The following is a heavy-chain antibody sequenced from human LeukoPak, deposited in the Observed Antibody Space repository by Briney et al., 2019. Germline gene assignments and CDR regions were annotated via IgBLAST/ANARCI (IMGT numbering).Heavy chain of an antibody. Sequence: SETLSLTCSVSGGSVSNYYWSWIRQPPGKGLEWIGCIYYSGSTNYTPSLKSRVTISVDTSKNQFSLKLSSVTAADTAVYYCARAPPYISAAYYFDYWGQGTLVTVSS. CDR3: ARAPPYISAAYYFDY. J-gene: IGHJ4*02. V-gene: IGHV4-59*02. CDR1: GGSVSNYY. CDR2: IYYSGST. D-gene: IGHD6-13*01.